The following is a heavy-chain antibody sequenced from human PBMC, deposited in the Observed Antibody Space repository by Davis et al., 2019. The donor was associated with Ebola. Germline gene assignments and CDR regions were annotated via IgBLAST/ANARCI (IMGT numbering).Heavy chain of an antibody. D-gene: IGHD1-26*01. CDR1: GDTFKNFA. CDR3: AREKEQLYGMDV. V-gene: IGHV1-69*06. J-gene: IGHJ6*02. CDR2: IVPIFGTA. Sequence: SVKVSCKASGDTFKNFAINWVRQAPGQGLEWMGGIVPIFGTAYYAEKFQGRVTITADTFTNTAYMELSSLISDDTAVFYWAREKEQLYGMDVWGQGTTVTVSS.